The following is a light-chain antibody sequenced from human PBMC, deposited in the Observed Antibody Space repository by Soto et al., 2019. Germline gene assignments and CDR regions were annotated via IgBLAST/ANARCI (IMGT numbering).Light chain of an antibody. Sequence: IVLTQSPATLSVSPGERVTLSCRASQSVSSLLAWYQQKPRQAPRLLVYDTSTRATGIPARFSGSGSGTDFTLTISSPQSEDFAVYSCQQYNNWPPLTFGGGTKVEIK. CDR1: QSVSSL. V-gene: IGKV3-15*01. J-gene: IGKJ4*01. CDR2: DTS. CDR3: QQYNNWPPLT.